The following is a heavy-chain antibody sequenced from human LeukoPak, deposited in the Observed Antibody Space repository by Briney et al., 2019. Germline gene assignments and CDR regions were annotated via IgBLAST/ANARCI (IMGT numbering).Heavy chain of an antibody. D-gene: IGHD6-19*01. V-gene: IGHV4-59*08. Sequence: TSETLSLTCTVSGGSITNDYWSWIRQPPGKGLEWIGYISYSGLTNYNPSLKSRVTISLDTSKTQFSLNLSSVTAEDTAIYYCAGLSVAGRGGFDYWGQGTLVTVSS. J-gene: IGHJ4*02. CDR1: GGSITNDY. CDR3: AGLSVAGRGGFDY. CDR2: ISYSGLT.